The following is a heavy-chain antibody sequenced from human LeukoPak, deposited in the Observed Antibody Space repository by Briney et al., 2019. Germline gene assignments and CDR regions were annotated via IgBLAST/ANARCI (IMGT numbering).Heavy chain of an antibody. CDR2: ISSSSSTI. J-gene: IGHJ4*02. CDR3: ARSRGSSGSYPFDY. V-gene: IGHV3-48*01. CDR1: GFTFSSYS. D-gene: IGHD1-26*01. Sequence: HAGGSLRLSCAASGFTFSSYSMNWVRQAPGKGLEWVSYISSSSSTIYYAGSVKGRFTISRDNAKNSLFLRMNSLRAEDTAVYYCARSRGSSGSYPFDYWGQGTLVTVSS.